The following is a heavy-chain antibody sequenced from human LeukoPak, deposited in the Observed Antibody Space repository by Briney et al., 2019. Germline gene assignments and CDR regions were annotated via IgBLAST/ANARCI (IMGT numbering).Heavy chain of an antibody. Sequence: PGGSLRLSCAASGFTFSSYAMSWVRQAPGKGLEWVSAISGSGGSTYYADSVKGRFTISRDNSKNTLYLQMNSLIAEDTAVYYCAKDRERKYYYDSSGYYPFDYWGQGALVTVSS. CDR1: GFTFSSYA. J-gene: IGHJ4*02. V-gene: IGHV3-23*01. D-gene: IGHD3-22*01. CDR2: ISGSGGST. CDR3: AKDRERKYYYDSSGYYPFDY.